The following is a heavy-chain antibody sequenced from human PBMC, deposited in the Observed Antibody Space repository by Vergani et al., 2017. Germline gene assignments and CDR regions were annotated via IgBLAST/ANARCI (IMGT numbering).Heavy chain of an antibody. V-gene: IGHV1-3*01. CDR3: ARGQGRYYDSSGYYLLGY. J-gene: IGHJ4*02. D-gene: IGHD3-22*01. CDR1: GYTFTSYA. CDR2: INAGNGNT. Sequence: QVQLVPSGAEVKKPGASVKVSCKASGYTFTSYAMHWVRQAPGQRLEWMGWINAGNGNTKYSQKFQGRVTITRDTSASTAYMELSSLRSEDTAVYYCARGQGRYYDSSGYYLLGYWGQGTLVTVSS.